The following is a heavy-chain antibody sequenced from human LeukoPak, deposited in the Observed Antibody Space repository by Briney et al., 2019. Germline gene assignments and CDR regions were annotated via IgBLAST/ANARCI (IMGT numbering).Heavy chain of an antibody. V-gene: IGHV4-34*01. J-gene: IGHJ6*02. Sequence: SGPRSLTCAAYGGSFGGYYWSWIRQPPGKGLEWIGEINHSGSTNSNPTLKSRVTISVDTSKNQFSLKLSSVTAADTAVYYCATADAEEMATNYYYYGMDVWGQGTTVTVSS. CDR1: GGSFGGYY. D-gene: IGHD5-24*01. CDR3: ATADAEEMATNYYYYGMDV. CDR2: INHSGST.